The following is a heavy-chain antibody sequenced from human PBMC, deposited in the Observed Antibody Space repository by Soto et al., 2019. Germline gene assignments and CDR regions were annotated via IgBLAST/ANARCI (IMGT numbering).Heavy chain of an antibody. D-gene: IGHD2-2*01. CDR3: AKSRGGSTSRTADF. Sequence: GGSLRLSCAASGFTFSSYGMSWVRHVPGKGPEWVSSISDSGGSTCYADSVKGRFTVSRDNSNNTLFLQMNSLRAEDTAVYYCAKSRGGSTSRTADFWGQGALVTVSS. J-gene: IGHJ4*02. CDR1: GFTFSSYG. V-gene: IGHV3-23*01. CDR2: ISDSGGST.